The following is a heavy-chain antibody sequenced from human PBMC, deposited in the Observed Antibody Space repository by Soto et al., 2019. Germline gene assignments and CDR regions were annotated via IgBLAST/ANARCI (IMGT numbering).Heavy chain of an antibody. CDR2: ISAHNGNT. J-gene: IGHJ4*02. Sequence: GASVKVSCKASGYTFTSYGISWVRQAPGQGLEWMGWISAHNGNTNYAQKLQGRVTMTTDTSTSTAYMELRSLRSDDTAVYYCARGVEGLLWFGELTGPFDYWGQGTLVTVSS. D-gene: IGHD3-10*01. CDR3: ARGVEGLLWFGELTGPFDY. CDR1: GYTFTSYG. V-gene: IGHV1-18*01.